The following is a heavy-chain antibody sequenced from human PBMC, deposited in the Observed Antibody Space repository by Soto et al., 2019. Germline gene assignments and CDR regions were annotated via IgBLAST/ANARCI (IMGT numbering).Heavy chain of an antibody. CDR2: IIPIFGTA. V-gene: IGHV1-69*13. CDR3: ASDFPLEVRGNDVFDI. J-gene: IGHJ3*02. CDR1: GGTFSSYA. D-gene: IGHD1-7*01. Sequence: ASVKVSCKASGGTFSSYAISWVRQAPGQGLEWMGGIIPIFGTANYAQKFQGRVTITADESTSTAYMELSSLRSEDTAVYYCASDFPLEVRGNDVFDIWGRGTMVTVSS.